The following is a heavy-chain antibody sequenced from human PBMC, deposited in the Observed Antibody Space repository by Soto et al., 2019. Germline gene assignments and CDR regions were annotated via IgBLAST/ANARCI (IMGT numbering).Heavy chain of an antibody. D-gene: IGHD6-19*01. Sequence: ASVKVSCKASGYTFTSYDINWVRQATGQGLEWMGWMNPNSGNTGYAQKFQGRVTMTRNTSISTAYMELSSLRSEDTAVYYCARLSLGYSSGWYYFDYWGQGTLVTVSS. CDR2: MNPNSGNT. CDR1: GYTFTSYD. CDR3: ARLSLGYSSGWYYFDY. J-gene: IGHJ4*02. V-gene: IGHV1-8*01.